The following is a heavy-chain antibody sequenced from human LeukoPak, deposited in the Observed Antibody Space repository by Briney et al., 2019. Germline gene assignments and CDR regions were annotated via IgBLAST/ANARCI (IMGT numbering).Heavy chain of an antibody. CDR3: ARVGFEYSNSREDYYYYMDV. J-gene: IGHJ6*03. Sequence: SVKVSCKASGGTFSSYAISWVRQAPGQGLEWMGGIIPIFGTANYAQKFQGRVTITTDESTSTAYMELSSLRSEDTAVYYCARVGFEYSNSREDYYYYMDVWGKGTTVTVSS. CDR2: IIPIFGTA. V-gene: IGHV1-69*05. D-gene: IGHD4-11*01. CDR1: GGTFSSYA.